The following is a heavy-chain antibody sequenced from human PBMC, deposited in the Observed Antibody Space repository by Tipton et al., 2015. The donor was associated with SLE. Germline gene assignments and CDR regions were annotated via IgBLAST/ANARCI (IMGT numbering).Heavy chain of an antibody. J-gene: IGHJ5*02. V-gene: IGHV4-39*07. D-gene: IGHD6-25*01. CDR1: GGSISSSSYY. CDR3: AGGRRSSGT. Sequence: TLSLTCTVSGGSISSSSYYWGWIRQPPGKGLEWIGSIYHSGSTYYNPSLKSRVTISVDTSKNQFSLKLSSVTAADTAVYYCAGGRRSSGTWGQGTLVTVSS. CDR2: IYHSGST.